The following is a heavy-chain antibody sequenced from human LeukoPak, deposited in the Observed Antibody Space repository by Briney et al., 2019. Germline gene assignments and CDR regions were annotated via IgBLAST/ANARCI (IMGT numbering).Heavy chain of an antibody. CDR1: GFTFSSYG. CDR3: AKDLVVVPRVLDY. CDR2: IRYDGSNK. D-gene: IGHD2-2*01. J-gene: IGHJ4*02. Sequence: PGGSLRLSCAASGFTFSSYGMHWVRQAPGKGLGWVAFIRYDGSNKYYADSVKGRFTISRDNSKNTLYLQMNSLRAEDTAVYYCAKDLVVVPRVLDYWGQGTLVTVSS. V-gene: IGHV3-30*02.